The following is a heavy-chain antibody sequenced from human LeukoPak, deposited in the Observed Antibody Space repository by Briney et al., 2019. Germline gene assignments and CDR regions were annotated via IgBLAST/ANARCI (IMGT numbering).Heavy chain of an antibody. CDR1: GFTFSSSA. V-gene: IGHV3-23*01. Sequence: PGGSLRLSCSASGFTFSSSAMSWVRQAPGKGLEWVSVISGSGASTYYADSVKGRFTISRDNSKNTVYLRMNSLRAEDTAKYYCAKHRGYSSDWFDPWGQGTMVTVSS. D-gene: IGHD5-18*01. CDR3: AKHRGYSSDWFDP. CDR2: ISGSGAST. J-gene: IGHJ5*02.